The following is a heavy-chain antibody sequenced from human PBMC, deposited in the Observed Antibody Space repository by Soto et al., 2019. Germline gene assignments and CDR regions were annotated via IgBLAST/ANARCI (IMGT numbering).Heavy chain of an antibody. J-gene: IGHJ4*02. V-gene: IGHV3-30*18. CDR2: ISYDGSNK. CDR3: AKDHRDFWSGHPFLPTDY. Sequence: GGSLRLSCAASGFTFSSYGMHWVRQAPGKGLEWVAVISYDGSNKYYADSVKGRFTISRDNSKNTLYLQMNSLRAEDTAVYYCAKDHRDFWSGHPFLPTDYWGQGTLVTVSS. D-gene: IGHD3-3*01. CDR1: GFTFSSYG.